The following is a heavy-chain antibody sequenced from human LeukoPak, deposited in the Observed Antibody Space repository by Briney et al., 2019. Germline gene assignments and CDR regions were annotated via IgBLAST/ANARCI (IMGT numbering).Heavy chain of an antibody. J-gene: IGHJ4*02. D-gene: IGHD5-24*01. CDR1: GYSFTNSW. CDR3: ARVFRDGYNRGGFYFDY. CDR2: IDPSDSNS. V-gene: IGHV5-10-1*01. Sequence: GGSLRLSCKGSGYSFTNSWITWVRQMPGKGLEWMGTIDPSDSNSNYSPSFQGHVTISADKAITTAYLQWSSLKASDTATYYCARVFRDGYNRGGFYFDYWGQGTLVTVSS.